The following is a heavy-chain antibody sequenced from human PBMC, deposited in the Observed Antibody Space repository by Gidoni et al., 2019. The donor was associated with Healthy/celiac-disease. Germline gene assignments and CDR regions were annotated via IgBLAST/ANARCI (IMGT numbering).Heavy chain of an antibody. Sequence: EVQLVESGGGLVQPGGSLRLSCAASGFTFSSYGMSWVRQAPGKGLEWVANIKQDGSEKYYVDSVKGRFTISRDNAKNSLYLQMNSLRAEDTAVYYCARLPPLVTMVRGVVYYYYYMDVWGKGTTVTVSS. D-gene: IGHD3-10*01. CDR3: ARLPPLVTMVRGVVYYYYYMDV. CDR2: IKQDGSEK. CDR1: GFTFSSYG. V-gene: IGHV3-7*04. J-gene: IGHJ6*03.